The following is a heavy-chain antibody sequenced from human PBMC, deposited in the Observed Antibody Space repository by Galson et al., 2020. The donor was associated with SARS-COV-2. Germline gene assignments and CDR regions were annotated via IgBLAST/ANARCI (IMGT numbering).Heavy chain of an antibody. V-gene: IGHV5-51*01. Sequence: HGESLKISCKSSGYKFTNYGIDWVRQTPGKGLEWMGIIYPDDSDARYSPAFEGQVTISVDKSISTTYLQWSSLKASDSATYYCARRNTEGASRAFDYWGQGTLVTVSS. J-gene: IGHJ4*02. CDR1: GYKFTNYG. D-gene: IGHD1-26*01. CDR3: ARRNTEGASRAFDY. CDR2: IYPDDSDA.